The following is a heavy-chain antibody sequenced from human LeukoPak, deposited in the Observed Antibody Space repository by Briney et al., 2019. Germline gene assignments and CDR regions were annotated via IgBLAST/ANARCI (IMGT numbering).Heavy chain of an antibody. J-gene: IGHJ4*02. D-gene: IGHD3-10*01. CDR1: GGSISSSSYF. CDR2: IYYSGST. V-gene: IGHV4-39*07. Sequence: SETLSLTCTVSGGSISSSSYFWVWIRQPPGKGLEWIGSIYYSGSTYYNPSLKSRVTMSVDTSKSQFSLSLSSVTTADTAVYFCAKAAKYYYGSETYYYFDYWGQGILVTVSS. CDR3: AKAAKYYYGSETYYYFDY.